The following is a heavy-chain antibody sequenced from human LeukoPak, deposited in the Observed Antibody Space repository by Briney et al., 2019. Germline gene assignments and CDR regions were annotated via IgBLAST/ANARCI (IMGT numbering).Heavy chain of an antibody. D-gene: IGHD3-10*01. Sequence: GGSLRLSCAASGSTFSSYGMHWVRQAPGKGLEWVAVISYDGSNKYYADSVKGRFTISRDNSKNTLYLQMNSLRAEDTAVYYCAKDLEPYYYGSGTADYWGQGTLVTVSS. CDR3: AKDLEPYYYGSGTADY. CDR2: ISYDGSNK. J-gene: IGHJ4*02. CDR1: GSTFSSYG. V-gene: IGHV3-30*18.